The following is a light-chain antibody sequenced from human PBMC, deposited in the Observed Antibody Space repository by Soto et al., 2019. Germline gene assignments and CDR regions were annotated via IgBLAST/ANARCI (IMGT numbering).Light chain of an antibody. V-gene: IGKV1-27*01. Sequence: DIQMTQSPSSLSASVGDRVTITCRASQGISNFLAWHQQKPGKVPKLLIYAASTLQSGVASRFSGSGSGTDFTLTINSLQPEDVATYYCQKYNSAPCTFGQGTKAEIK. CDR1: QGISNF. CDR3: QKYNSAPCT. CDR2: AAS. J-gene: IGKJ1*01.